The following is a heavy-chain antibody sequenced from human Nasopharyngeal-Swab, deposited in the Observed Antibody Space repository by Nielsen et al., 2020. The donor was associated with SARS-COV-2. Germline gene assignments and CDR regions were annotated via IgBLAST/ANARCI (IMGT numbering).Heavy chain of an antibody. CDR1: GFTFSKYW. CDR3: VKGSDY. J-gene: IGHJ4*02. V-gene: IGHV3-7*01. Sequence: GESLKISCATSGFTFSKYWMTWVRQAPGKGLEWVANINQDGNEKYYVDSVKGRFTVSRDNAKNTLYLQMNNLRAEDAAIYYCVKGSDYWGQGTLVTVSS. CDR2: INQDGNEK.